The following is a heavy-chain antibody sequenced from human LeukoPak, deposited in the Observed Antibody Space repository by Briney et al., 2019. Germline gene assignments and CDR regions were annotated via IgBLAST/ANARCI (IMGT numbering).Heavy chain of an antibody. J-gene: IGHJ3*02. CDR1: DGSFSGYY. D-gene: IGHD2-21*02. Sequence: SETLSLTCAVYDGSFSGYYWSRIRQPPGKGLEWIGEINHSGSTNYNPSLKSRVTISVDTSKNQFSLKLSSVTAADTAVYYCSRGRIVVVSAIPGFDIWGQGTMVTVSS. CDR3: SRGRIVVVSAIPGFDI. CDR2: INHSGST. V-gene: IGHV4-34*01.